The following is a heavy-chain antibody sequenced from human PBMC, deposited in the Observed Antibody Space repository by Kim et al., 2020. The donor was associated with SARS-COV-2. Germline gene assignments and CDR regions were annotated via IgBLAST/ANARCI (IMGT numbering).Heavy chain of an antibody. Sequence: GGSLRLSCAASGFTFSSHAMSWVRQAPGKGLEWVSVIGGGGRISYYADPVKGRFTISRDNSRNTLYVQMNDLRAEDTAVYYCAKGAGSAWYNLDYWGQG. CDR2: IGGGGRIS. V-gene: IGHV3-23*01. D-gene: IGHD6-19*01. CDR3: AKGAGSAWYNLDY. CDR1: GFTFSSHA. J-gene: IGHJ4*02.